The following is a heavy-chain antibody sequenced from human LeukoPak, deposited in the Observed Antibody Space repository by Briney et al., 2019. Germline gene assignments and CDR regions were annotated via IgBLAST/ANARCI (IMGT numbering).Heavy chain of an antibody. CDR3: ARAKSVGPASLFDY. CDR1: GGIFSRYA. Sequence: SVKVSCKASGGIFSRYAISWVRQAPGQGLEWMGAIIPIFGTAHYAQKFQGRVTITADEPTSTAYMELSRLISEDTAVYYCARAKSVGPASLFDYWGQGTLVTVSS. CDR2: IIPIFGTA. V-gene: IGHV1-69*13. D-gene: IGHD1-26*01. J-gene: IGHJ4*02.